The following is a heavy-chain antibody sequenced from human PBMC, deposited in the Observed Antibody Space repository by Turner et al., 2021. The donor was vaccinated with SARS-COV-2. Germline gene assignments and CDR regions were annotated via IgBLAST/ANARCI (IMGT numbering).Heavy chain of an antibody. Sequence: VQLVESEGGLVQPGGSLRLSCAASGFTVSRNYMSWVRQAAGKGLECVSVIYSGDSTFYADSVKGRFTISRDNSKNTLYLQMNSLRAEDTAVYYCARDWGEYYFDYWGQGTLVTVSS. CDR1: GFTVSRNY. CDR2: IYSGDST. J-gene: IGHJ4*02. V-gene: IGHV3-53*01. D-gene: IGHD3-16*01. CDR3: ARDWGEYYFDY.